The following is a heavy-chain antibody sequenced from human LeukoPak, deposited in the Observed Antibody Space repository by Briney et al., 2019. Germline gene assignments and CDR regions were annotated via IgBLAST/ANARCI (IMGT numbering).Heavy chain of an antibody. J-gene: IGHJ4*02. CDR1: GGSVSSGSYY. D-gene: IGHD3-10*01. V-gene: IGHV4-61*01. CDR2: IYYSGST. Sequence: PSETLSLTCIVSGGSVSSGSYYWSWIRQPPGKGLEWIGYIYYSGSTNYNPSLKSRVTISVDTSKNQFSLKLSSVTAADTAVYYCARALWFGEPYFDYWGQGTLVTVSS. CDR3: ARALWFGEPYFDY.